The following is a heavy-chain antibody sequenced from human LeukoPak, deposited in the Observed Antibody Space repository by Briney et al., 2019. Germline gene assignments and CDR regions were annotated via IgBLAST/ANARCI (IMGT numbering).Heavy chain of an antibody. Sequence: PGGSLRLSCAASGFTFSNCAMHWVRQAPGQGLEWISIIYASGGAYHSESVKGRFSAFRDTSKNTIFLQMNNLRADDTAMYYCVRRHDYWGQGTLVTVSS. J-gene: IGHJ4*02. CDR1: GFTFSNCA. V-gene: IGHV3-53*01. CDR3: VRRHDY. CDR2: IYASGGA.